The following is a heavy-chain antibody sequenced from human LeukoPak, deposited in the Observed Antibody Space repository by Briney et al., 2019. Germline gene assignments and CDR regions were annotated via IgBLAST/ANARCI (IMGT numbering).Heavy chain of an antibody. J-gene: IGHJ3*02. CDR1: RYTFTSYG. D-gene: IGHD3-22*01. V-gene: IGHV1-18*01. Sequence: ASVKLSCKASRYTFTSYGISWVRQAPGQGLEWMGWISAYNGNTNYAQKLQGRVTMTTDTSTSTAYMELRSLRSDDTAVYYCARDYYDSSADAFDIWGQGTMVTVSS. CDR2: ISAYNGNT. CDR3: ARDYYDSSADAFDI.